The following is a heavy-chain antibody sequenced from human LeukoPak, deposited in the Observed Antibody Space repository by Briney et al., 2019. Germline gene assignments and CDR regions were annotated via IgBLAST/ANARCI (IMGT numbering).Heavy chain of an antibody. J-gene: IGHJ4*02. Sequence: GGSLRLSCAASGFTFSSYWMSWVRQAPGKGLEWVSYISSSSSTIYYADSVKGRFTISRDNAKNSLYLQMNSLRAEDTAVYYCARDRGGLPDYWGQGTLVTVSS. CDR3: ARDRGGLPDY. CDR2: ISSSSSTI. CDR1: GFTFSSYW. V-gene: IGHV3-48*01. D-gene: IGHD2-15*01.